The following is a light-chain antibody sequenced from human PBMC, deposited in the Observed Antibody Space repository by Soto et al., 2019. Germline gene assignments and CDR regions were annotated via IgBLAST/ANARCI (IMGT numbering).Light chain of an antibody. CDR1: QGFLYSSNNKNY. V-gene: IGKV4-1*01. CDR2: WAS. Sequence: DIVMTQSPDSLALSLGEKASNNCKSSQGFLYSSNNKNYLAWYQQKTGQPPKXLIYWASTRESGVPERLSGSGYGTDLTLTISSMQAEDVEVYYCQQYYSTPRTFGQGTKVDIK. J-gene: IGKJ1*01. CDR3: QQYYSTPRT.